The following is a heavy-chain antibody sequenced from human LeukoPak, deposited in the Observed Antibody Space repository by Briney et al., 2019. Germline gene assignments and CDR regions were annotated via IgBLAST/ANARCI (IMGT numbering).Heavy chain of an antibody. CDR1: GFSFSDYY. CDR2: IFSGDNTI. Sequence: PGGSLRLSCAASGFSFSDYYMTWIRQAPGKGLEWVSYIFSGDNTINYADSVRGRFTISRDNAENSLYLQMNSLTAEDTAVYYCARDAYYYDSTNYYRNAFDIWGQGTMVTVSS. CDR3: ARDAYYYDSTNYYRNAFDI. J-gene: IGHJ3*02. V-gene: IGHV3-11*01. D-gene: IGHD3-22*01.